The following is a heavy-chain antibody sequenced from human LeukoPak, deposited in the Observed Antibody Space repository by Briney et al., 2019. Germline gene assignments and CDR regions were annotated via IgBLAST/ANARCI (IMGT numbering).Heavy chain of an antibody. D-gene: IGHD3-9*01. J-gene: IGHJ4*02. CDR2: INPNTGDT. Sequence: GASVTVSCKAFGYSFTDYYVHWVRQAPGQGPEWMGCINPNTGDTKYAQNFQGRVTMTRDTSISSAYMEVKSLGSDDTAVSYCARDLEFYNVLTGYYLPSFDYWGQGTQVTVSS. V-gene: IGHV1-2*02. CDR3: ARDLEFYNVLTGYYLPSFDY. CDR1: GYSFTDYY.